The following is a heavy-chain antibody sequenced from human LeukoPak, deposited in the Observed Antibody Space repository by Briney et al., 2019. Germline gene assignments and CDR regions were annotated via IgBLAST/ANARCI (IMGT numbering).Heavy chain of an antibody. CDR1: GFTFRSYG. Sequence: GGSLRLSCAASGFTFRSYGMHWVRQAPGKGLEWVAVISYDGSNKYYVDSVKGRFTISRDSSKNTLYLQMNSLRAEDTAVYHCAKESKETTGYYFDSWGQGTLVTVSS. CDR3: AKESKETTGYYFDS. V-gene: IGHV3-30*18. D-gene: IGHD4-11*01. J-gene: IGHJ4*02. CDR2: ISYDGSNK.